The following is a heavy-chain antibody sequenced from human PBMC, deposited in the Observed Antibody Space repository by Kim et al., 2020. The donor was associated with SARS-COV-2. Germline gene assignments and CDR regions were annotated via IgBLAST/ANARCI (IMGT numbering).Heavy chain of an antibody. D-gene: IGHD6-6*01. CDR2: IYSGGSST. CDR1: GFTFSSYA. Sequence: GGSLRLSCAASGFTFSSYAMSWVRQAPGKGLEWVSVIYSGGSSTYYADSVKGRFTISRDNSKNTLYLQMNSLRAEDTAVYYCAKDQLLQKYYYYYYGMDVWGQGTPVTVSS. V-gene: IGHV3-23*03. CDR3: AKDQLLQKYYYYYYGMDV. J-gene: IGHJ6*02.